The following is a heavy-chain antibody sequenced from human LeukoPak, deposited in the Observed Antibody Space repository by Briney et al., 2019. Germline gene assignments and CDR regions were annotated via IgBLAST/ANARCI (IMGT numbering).Heavy chain of an antibody. CDR2: ISAYNGNT. D-gene: IGHD3-10*01. CDR1: GYTFTSYG. CDR3: ATTSLLWFGEFHAFDI. J-gene: IGHJ3*02. Sequence: ASVKVSCKASGYTFTSYGISWVRQAPGQGLEWMGWISAYNGNTNYAQKLQGRVTITRNTSISTAYMELSSLRSEDTAVYYCATTSLLWFGEFHAFDIWGQGTMVTVSS. V-gene: IGHV1-18*01.